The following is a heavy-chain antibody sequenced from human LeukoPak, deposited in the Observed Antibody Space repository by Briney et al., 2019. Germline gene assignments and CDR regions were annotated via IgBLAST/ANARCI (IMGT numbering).Heavy chain of an antibody. CDR1: GGSISSSSYY. Sequence: SETLSLTCTVSGGSISSSSYYWGWIRQPPGKGLEWTGSIYYSGSTYYNPSLKSRVTISVDTSKNQFSLKLSSVTAADTAVYYCARLRYFDWLPSYYFDYWGQGTLVTVSS. D-gene: IGHD3-9*01. V-gene: IGHV4-39*01. CDR3: ARLRYFDWLPSYYFDY. J-gene: IGHJ4*02. CDR2: IYYSGST.